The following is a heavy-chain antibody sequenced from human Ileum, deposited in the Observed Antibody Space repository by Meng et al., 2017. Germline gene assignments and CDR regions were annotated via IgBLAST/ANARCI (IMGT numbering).Heavy chain of an antibody. D-gene: IGHD4-23*01. Sequence: VQLQEPGPGLGRPSGPPSLTCAVSSGSISSNTYWSWVRQPPGKGLEWIGQISHSGSAYYNPSLKSRVTVSVDKSKSQFSLMLTSVTAADTAIYYCARHGGYSQDFWGQGTLVTVSS. CDR3: ARHGGYSQDF. CDR2: ISHSGSA. J-gene: IGHJ4*02. V-gene: IGHV4-4*02. CDR1: SGSISSNTY.